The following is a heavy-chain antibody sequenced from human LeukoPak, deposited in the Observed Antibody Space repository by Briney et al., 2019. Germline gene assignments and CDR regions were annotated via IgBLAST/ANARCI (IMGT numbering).Heavy chain of an antibody. J-gene: IGHJ3*01. CDR3: ARVSGDTARDAFDF. V-gene: IGHV4-59*01. D-gene: IGHD5-18*01. CDR1: GGSFSSYC. CDR2: IYYSGTT. Sequence: KSSETLSLTCTVSGGSFSSYCWTWIRQPPGKGLEWIGYIYYSGTTVYNPSLTSRVTISIDTSKNQVSLKLSSVTAADTAVYYCARVSGDTARDAFDFWGQGTMVTVSS.